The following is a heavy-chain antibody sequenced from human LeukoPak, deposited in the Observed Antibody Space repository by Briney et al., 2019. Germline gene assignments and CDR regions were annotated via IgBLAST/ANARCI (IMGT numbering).Heavy chain of an antibody. D-gene: IGHD6-13*01. V-gene: IGHV3-7*03. J-gene: IGHJ4*02. CDR1: GFTFSNYW. CDR3: AKDISLGFRWSTFDF. CDR2: IKQDGSEK. Sequence: PGGSLRLSCEASGFTFSNYWMDWVRQAPGKGLEWVANIKQDGSEKYYVDSVKGRFTISRDNAKNSLYLQMNSLRAEDTALYYCAKDISLGFRWSTFDFWGQGTLVTVSS.